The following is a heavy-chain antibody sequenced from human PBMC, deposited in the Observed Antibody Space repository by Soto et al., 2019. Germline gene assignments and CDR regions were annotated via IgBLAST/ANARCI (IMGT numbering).Heavy chain of an antibody. V-gene: IGHV3-33*01. CDR2: IWYDGSNK. J-gene: IGHJ3*02. D-gene: IGHD3-10*01. Sequence: QVQLVESGGGVVQPGRSLRLSCAASGFTFSSYGMHWVRQAPGKGLEWVAVIWYDGSNKYYADSVKGRFTISRDNSKNTLYLQMNSLRAEDTAVYYCARDGVTAQDAFDIWGQGTMVTVSS. CDR3: ARDGVTAQDAFDI. CDR1: GFTFSSYG.